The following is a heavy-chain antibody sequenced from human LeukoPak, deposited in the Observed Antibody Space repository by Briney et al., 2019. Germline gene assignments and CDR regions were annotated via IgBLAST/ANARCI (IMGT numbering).Heavy chain of an antibody. CDR3: AGGNYSSTSCHRYFDD. D-gene: IGHD2-2*03. V-gene: IGHV4-59*12. J-gene: IGHJ4*01. Sequence: PSETLSLTCTVSGGSISSYDWSWIRQSPGKGLEWIGYIYYSGSTNYNPSLKSRVTISLATSKAQFSLKLSSGTAAAPAVYSCAGGNYSSTSCHRYFDDWGQGTLVTVSS. CDR1: GGSISSYD. CDR2: IYYSGST.